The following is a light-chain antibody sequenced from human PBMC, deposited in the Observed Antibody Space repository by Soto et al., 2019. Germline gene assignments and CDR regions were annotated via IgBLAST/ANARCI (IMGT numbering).Light chain of an antibody. CDR3: QQRSNWPPVT. J-gene: IGKJ4*01. V-gene: IGKV3-11*01. CDR1: QYINTR. Sequence: EIVLTQSPATLSSFPGDRVTLSCRASQYINTRLAWYQHRPGQAPRLLIYQTSIRAAGIPARFSASGSGTDFTLTISDVQPEDFGVYYCQQRSNWPPVTFGGGTKVEIK. CDR2: QTS.